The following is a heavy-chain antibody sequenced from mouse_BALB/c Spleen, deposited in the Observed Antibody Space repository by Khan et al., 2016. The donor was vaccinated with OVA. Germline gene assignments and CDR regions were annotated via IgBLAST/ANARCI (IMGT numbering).Heavy chain of an antibody. CDR1: GYSITSGYG. CDR2: ISYSGST. CDR3: VRTARIKY. D-gene: IGHD1-2*01. V-gene: IGHV3-2*02. J-gene: IGHJ2*01. Sequence: EVQLQAAGPGLVKPSQSLSLTCTVTGYSITSGYGWNWIRQFPGNKLEWMSYISYSGSTNYNPSLKSRISITRDTSKNQFFLQLNSVTTEDTATYYCVRTARIKYWGQGTTLTVSS.